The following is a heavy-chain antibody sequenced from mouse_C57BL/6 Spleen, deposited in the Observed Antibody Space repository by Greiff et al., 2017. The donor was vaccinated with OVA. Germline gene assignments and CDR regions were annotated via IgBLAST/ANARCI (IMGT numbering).Heavy chain of an antibody. Sequence: EVKLVESGGGLVQPKGSLKLSCAASGFSFNTYAMNWVRQAPGKGLEWVARIRSKSNNSATYYADSVKARFTISRDDTERMLYLQMNNLKTEDTARYYGVRHGLDYWGQGTTLTVSS. CDR1: GFSFNTYA. J-gene: IGHJ2*01. CDR2: IRSKSNNSAT. CDR3: VRHGLDY. D-gene: IGHD2-2*01. V-gene: IGHV10-1*01.